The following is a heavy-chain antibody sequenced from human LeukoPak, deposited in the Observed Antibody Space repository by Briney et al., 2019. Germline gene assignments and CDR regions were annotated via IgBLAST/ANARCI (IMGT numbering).Heavy chain of an antibody. J-gene: IGHJ4*02. CDR2: IRTKASGGTT. Sequence: GGSLRLSCAASGFTFSSYRMNWVRQAPGKGPEWVGFIRTKASGGTTEYAASVEGRFTISRDDSESIAYLQMNSLKTEDTAMYYCSRSYCSGGTCYGQYYFDCWGQGTLVTVSS. CDR1: GFTFSSYR. CDR3: SRSYCSGGTCYGQYYFDC. V-gene: IGHV3-49*04. D-gene: IGHD2-15*01.